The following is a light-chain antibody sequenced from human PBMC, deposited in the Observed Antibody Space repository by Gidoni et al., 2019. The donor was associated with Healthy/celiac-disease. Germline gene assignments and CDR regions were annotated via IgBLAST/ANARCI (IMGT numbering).Light chain of an antibody. CDR2: DVS. Sequence: SALTQPASVSGSPRPSITISCTGTSSDVGGYNYVSWYQQHPGKAPKLMIDDVSNRPSGVSNRFSGSKSGNTASLTISGLQAEDEADYYCSSYTSSSTRVFGTGTKVTVL. CDR1: SSDVGGYNY. J-gene: IGLJ1*01. V-gene: IGLV2-14*01. CDR3: SSYTSSSTRV.